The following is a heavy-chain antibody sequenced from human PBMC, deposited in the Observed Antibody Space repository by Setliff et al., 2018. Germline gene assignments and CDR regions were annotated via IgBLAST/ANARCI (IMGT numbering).Heavy chain of an antibody. J-gene: IGHJ4*02. Sequence: VKVSCKASGYTFSNYGITWVRQAPGQGLEWMGWISAYTGNTKFAQKFQGRVTMTTDTSTSTAYLGLRSLTSDDTAVYYCSKLVRYCTTTACQGASGAEFWGQGTLVTVSS. CDR3: SKLVRYCTTTACQGASGAEF. CDR1: GYTFSNYG. CDR2: ISAYTGNT. D-gene: IGHD2-8*01. V-gene: IGHV1-18*01.